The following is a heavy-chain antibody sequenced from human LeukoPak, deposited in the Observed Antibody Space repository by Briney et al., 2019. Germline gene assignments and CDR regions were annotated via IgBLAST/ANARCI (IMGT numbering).Heavy chain of an antibody. Sequence: ASVKVSCKASGYTFTGYYIHWVRQAPGQGLELMGWINPNSGGTNYAQKFQGRVTMTRDTSISTAYMELSRLRSDDTAVYYCARLTSSVRWPNGSWGQGTLVTVSS. J-gene: IGHJ4*02. CDR3: ARLTSSVRWPNGS. D-gene: IGHD2-15*01. CDR2: INPNSGGT. V-gene: IGHV1-2*02. CDR1: GYTFTGYY.